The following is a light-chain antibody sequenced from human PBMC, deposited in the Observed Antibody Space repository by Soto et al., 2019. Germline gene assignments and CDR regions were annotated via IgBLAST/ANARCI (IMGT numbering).Light chain of an antibody. J-gene: IGKJ1*01. V-gene: IGKV3-20*01. CDR3: QQYGSSPPTT. CDR2: GTS. CDR1: QSVTSSY. Sequence: EILLTQSPGTLSLSPGEISTLSCRSSQSVTSSYLAWYHHKPGQAPRLLIYGTSSRATGIPDRFSGSGSGTEFTLTISSLQSEDFAVYYCQQYGSSPPTTFGQGTKVDIK.